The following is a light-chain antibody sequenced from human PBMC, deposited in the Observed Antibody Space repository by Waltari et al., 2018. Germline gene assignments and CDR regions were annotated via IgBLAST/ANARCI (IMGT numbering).Light chain of an antibody. CDR3: MQALQTPVT. J-gene: IGKJ4*01. CDR1: QSLLHSNGYNY. V-gene: IGKV2-28*01. CDR2: WAS. Sequence: DIVMTQSPLSLTVTPGEPASISCRSSQSLLHSNGYNYLDWYLQKPGQSPQILIYWASSRASGVPDRFSGSGSGTDFTLKISRVEAEDVGVYYCMQALQTPVTFGGGTKVEIK.